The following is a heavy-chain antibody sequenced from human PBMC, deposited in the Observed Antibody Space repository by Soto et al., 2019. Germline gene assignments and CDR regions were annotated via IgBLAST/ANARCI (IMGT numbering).Heavy chain of an antibody. CDR3: AKEKYFGELGPSEY. CDR1: GFTFGSYA. J-gene: IGHJ4*02. Sequence: GGSLILSCASSGFTFGSYAMSLVRQVPGKGLEWVSGISGSGDSTYYAESVKGRFTISRDNSKNTLYLQMNSLRVEDTAVYYCAKEKYFGELGPSEYWGQGTLVTVSS. CDR2: ISGSGDST. V-gene: IGHV3-23*01. D-gene: IGHD3-10*01.